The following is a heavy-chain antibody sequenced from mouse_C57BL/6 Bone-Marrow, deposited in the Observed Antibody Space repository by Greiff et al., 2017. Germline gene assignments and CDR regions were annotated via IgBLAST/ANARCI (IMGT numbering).Heavy chain of an antibody. CDR3: ARGYRRFDY. D-gene: IGHD2-14*01. J-gene: IGHJ2*01. V-gene: IGHV1-61*01. CDR2: IYPSDSET. Sequence: QVQLQQPGAELVRPGSSVKLSCKASGYTFTSYLLDWVKQRPGQGLEWIGNIYPSDSETHYNQMLKDQVTLSVDKSSSTAYIQLSSLTSEVSAGYYGARGYRRFDYWGQGTTLTVSS. CDR1: GYTFTSYL.